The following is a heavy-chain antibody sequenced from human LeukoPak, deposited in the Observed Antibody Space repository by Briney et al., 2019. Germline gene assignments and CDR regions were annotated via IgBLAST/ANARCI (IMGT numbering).Heavy chain of an antibody. CDR1: GFSLSTSGVG. CDR3: IHAYPRVSWFDP. J-gene: IGHJ5*02. V-gene: IGHV2-5*02. D-gene: IGHD2-21*01. CDR2: IYWDDDK. Sequence: KVSGPTLVNPTQTLTLTCSFSGFSLSTSGVGVGWIRRPPGKALEWLGMIYWDDDKRYSPSLRSRLTFTKDTSAKQVVLTMTNMDPADTATYFCIHAYPRVSWFDPWGQGILVTVSS.